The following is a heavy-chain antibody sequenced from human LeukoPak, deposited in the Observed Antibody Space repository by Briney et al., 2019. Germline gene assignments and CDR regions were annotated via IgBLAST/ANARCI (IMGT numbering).Heavy chain of an antibody. V-gene: IGHV3-64D*09. Sequence: GGSLRLSCSASGFTFSSYTMHWVRQAPGKGLEYVSGISSNGGSTYYADSVKGRFTTSRDNSKNTLYLQMSSLRAEDTALYYCVKDVSSSSEFWGQGTLVTVSS. D-gene: IGHD6-6*01. J-gene: IGHJ1*01. CDR3: VKDVSSSSEF. CDR1: GFTFSSYT. CDR2: ISSNGGST.